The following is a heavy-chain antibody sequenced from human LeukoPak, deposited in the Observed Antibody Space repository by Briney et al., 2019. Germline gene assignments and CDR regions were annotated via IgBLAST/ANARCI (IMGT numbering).Heavy chain of an antibody. Sequence: PGGSLRLSCAASGFTFSSYSMNWVRQAPGKGLEWVSSISSSSSYIYYADSVKGRFTISRDNAKNSLYLQMNSLRAEDTAVYYCARAARSHYYYYYMDVWGKGTTVTVSS. CDR1: GFTFSSYS. CDR3: ARAARSHYYYYYMDV. D-gene: IGHD6-6*01. CDR2: ISSSSSYI. J-gene: IGHJ6*03. V-gene: IGHV3-21*01.